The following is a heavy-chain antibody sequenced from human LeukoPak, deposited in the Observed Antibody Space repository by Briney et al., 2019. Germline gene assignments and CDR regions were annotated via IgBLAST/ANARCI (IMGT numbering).Heavy chain of an antibody. V-gene: IGHV3-53*05. J-gene: IGHJ4*02. CDR1: GFTVSSNY. Sequence: PGGSLRLSCAASGFTVSSNYMSWVRQAPGKGLEWVSVIYSGGSTYYADSVKGRFTISRDNSKNTLYLQMNSLRVEDTAVYYCAILGVGIAVGYYYDNSGYYAIDYWGQGTLVTVSS. CDR2: IYSGGST. D-gene: IGHD3-22*01. CDR3: AILGVGIAVGYYYDNSGYYAIDY.